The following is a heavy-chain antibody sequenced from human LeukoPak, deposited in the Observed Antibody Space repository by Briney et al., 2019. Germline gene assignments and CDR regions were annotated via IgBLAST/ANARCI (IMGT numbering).Heavy chain of an antibody. Sequence: AVRVSCTASGGTFSSYAISWVRQAPGQGLEWVGGIIPIFGTANYAQKFQGRGTITTDESTSTAYMELSSLRPEDTAVYYCARRWQLDGGLDYGGQGTLVTVYS. CDR3: ARRWQLDGGLDY. D-gene: IGHD6-6*01. CDR1: GGTFSSYA. V-gene: IGHV1-69*05. CDR2: IIPIFGTA. J-gene: IGHJ4*02.